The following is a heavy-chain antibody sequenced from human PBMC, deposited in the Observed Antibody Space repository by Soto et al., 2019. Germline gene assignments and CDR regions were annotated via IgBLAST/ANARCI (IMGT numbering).Heavy chain of an antibody. J-gene: IGHJ4*02. D-gene: IGHD6-19*01. CDR1: GYTFTSYA. CDR2: INAGNGNT. V-gene: IGHV1-3*01. CDR3: ARLAGVDQFAY. Sequence: ASVKVSCKASGYTFTSYAMHCVRQAPGQRLEWMGWINAGNGNTKYSQKFQGRVTITRDTSASTAYMELSSLRSEDTAVYYCARLAGVDQFAYWGQGTLVTVSS.